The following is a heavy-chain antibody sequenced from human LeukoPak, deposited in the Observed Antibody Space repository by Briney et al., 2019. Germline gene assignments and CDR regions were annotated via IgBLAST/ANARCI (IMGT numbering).Heavy chain of an antibody. Sequence: GGSLRLSCAASGFTFSSYSMNWVRQAPGKGLEWVSYISSSSSTIYYADSVKGRFTISRDNAKNSLYLQMNSLRAEDTAVYYCAKGLWFGESSYDAFDIWGQGTMVTVSS. CDR3: AKGLWFGESSYDAFDI. V-gene: IGHV3-48*04. CDR1: GFTFSSYS. D-gene: IGHD3-10*01. CDR2: ISSSSSTI. J-gene: IGHJ3*02.